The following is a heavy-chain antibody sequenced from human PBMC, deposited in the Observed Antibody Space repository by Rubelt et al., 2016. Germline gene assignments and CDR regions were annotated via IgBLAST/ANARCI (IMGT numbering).Heavy chain of an antibody. V-gene: IGHV4-34*01. CDR2: INHSGST. CDR3: ARRPLYYYGSGSYSY. J-gene: IGHJ4*02. D-gene: IGHD3-10*01. Sequence: QLPGKGLEWIGEINHSGSTNYNPSLKSRVTISVDTSKNQFSLKLSSVTAADTAVYYCARRPLYYYGSGSYSYWGQGTLVTVSS.